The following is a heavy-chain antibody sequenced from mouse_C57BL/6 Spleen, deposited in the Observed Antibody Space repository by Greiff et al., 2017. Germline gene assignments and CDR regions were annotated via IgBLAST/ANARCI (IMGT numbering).Heavy chain of an antibody. V-gene: IGHV1-61*01. Sequence: QVQLKQPGAELVRPGSSVKLSCKASGYTFTSYWMDWVKQRPGQGLEWIGNIYPSDSETHYNQKFKDKATLTVDKSSSTAYMQLSSLTSEDSAVYYCAREGLPTVVADWYFDVWGTGTTVTVSS. J-gene: IGHJ1*03. CDR1: GYTFTSYW. CDR2: IYPSDSET. D-gene: IGHD1-1*01. CDR3: AREGLPTVVADWYFDV.